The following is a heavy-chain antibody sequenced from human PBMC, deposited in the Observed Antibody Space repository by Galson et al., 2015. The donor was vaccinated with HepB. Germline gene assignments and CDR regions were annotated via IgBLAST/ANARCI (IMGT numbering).Heavy chain of an antibody. Sequence: SLRLSCAASGFSFMTYSMHWVRQAPGKGLQWVAVISYSGTSQYYADSVKGRFTISRDNSKNTVYLEMNSLRAEDTALYFCAKEEAYSNSWIDSHFHRGMAVWGQGTTVTVSS. CDR3: AKEEAYSNSWIDSHFHRGMAV. J-gene: IGHJ6*02. CDR2: ISYSGTSQ. V-gene: IGHV3-30*04. D-gene: IGHD4-11*01. CDR1: GFSFMTYS.